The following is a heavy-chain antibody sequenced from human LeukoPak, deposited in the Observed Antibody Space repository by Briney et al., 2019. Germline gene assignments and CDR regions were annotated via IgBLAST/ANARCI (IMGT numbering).Heavy chain of an antibody. Sequence: GGSLRLSCAASGFTFSSYAMSWVRQAPGKGLEWVSAISGSGGSTYYADSVKGRFTISRDNSKNTLYLQMNSLRAEDTAVYYCAKDRLRYFDWLLPADYWGQGTLVTVSS. D-gene: IGHD3-9*01. J-gene: IGHJ4*02. CDR3: AKDRLRYFDWLLPADY. CDR2: ISGSGGST. CDR1: GFTFSSYA. V-gene: IGHV3-23*01.